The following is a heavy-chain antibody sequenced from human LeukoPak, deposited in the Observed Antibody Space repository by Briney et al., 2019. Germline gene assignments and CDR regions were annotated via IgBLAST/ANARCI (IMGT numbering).Heavy chain of an antibody. J-gene: IGHJ4*02. Sequence: PSETLSLTCTVSGGSISSYYWSWIRQPPGKGLEWIGYIYYSGSTNYNPSLKSRVTISVDTSKNQFSLKLSSVTAADTAVYYCARSLTLKDYWGQGTLVTVSS. CDR1: GGSISSYY. V-gene: IGHV4-59*01. CDR2: IYYSGST. CDR3: ARSLTLKDY.